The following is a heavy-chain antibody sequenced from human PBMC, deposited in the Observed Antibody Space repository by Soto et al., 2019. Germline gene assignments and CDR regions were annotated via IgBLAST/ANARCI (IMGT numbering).Heavy chain of an antibody. J-gene: IGHJ6*02. V-gene: IGHV4-4*07. Sequence: SETLSLTCTVSGGSISSYYWSWIRQPAGKGLEWIGRIYTSGSTNYNPSLKSRVTMSVDTSKNQFSLKLSSVTAADTAVYYCARDSRFITMVRGVTPYYYYYGMDVWGQGTTVTVSS. CDR1: GGSISSYY. D-gene: IGHD3-10*01. CDR3: ARDSRFITMVRGVTPYYYYYGMDV. CDR2: IYTSGST.